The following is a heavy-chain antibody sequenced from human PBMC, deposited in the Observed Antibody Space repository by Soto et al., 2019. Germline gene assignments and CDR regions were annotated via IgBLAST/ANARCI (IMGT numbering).Heavy chain of an antibody. CDR2: ISPGSRYP. CDR3: VRGGGGGLFDP. CDR1: GFTFSDYY. Sequence: QVQLVESGGGLVTPGGSLRLSCASSGFTFSDYYMSWIRQAPGKGLEWLSYISPGSRYPAYADSVKGRFTISRDNASRSLALQMNSLTVDDTAIYYCVRGGGGGLFDPWGQGSMVTVSS. D-gene: IGHD2-15*01. V-gene: IGHV3-11*06. J-gene: IGHJ5*02.